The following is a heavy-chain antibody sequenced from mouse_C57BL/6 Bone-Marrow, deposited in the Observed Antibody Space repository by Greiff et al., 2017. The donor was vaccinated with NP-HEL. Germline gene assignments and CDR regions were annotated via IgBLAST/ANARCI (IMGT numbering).Heavy chain of an antibody. CDR3: ARYEGYYSHFDY. J-gene: IGHJ2*01. CDR1: GYTFTSYW. D-gene: IGHD2-3*01. Sequence: QVQLQQPGAELVRPGTSVKLSCKASGYTFTSYWMHWVKQRPGQGLEWIGVIDPSDSYTNYNQKFKGKATLTVDTSSSTAYMQLSSLTSEDSAVYYGARYEGYYSHFDYWGQGTTLTVSS. V-gene: IGHV1-59*01. CDR2: IDPSDSYT.